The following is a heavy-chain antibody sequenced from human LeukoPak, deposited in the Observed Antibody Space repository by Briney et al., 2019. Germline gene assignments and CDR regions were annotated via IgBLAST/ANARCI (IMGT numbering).Heavy chain of an antibody. V-gene: IGHV4-59*08. CDR3: ARSVRGHNEHYFDY. J-gene: IGHJ4*02. D-gene: IGHD1-1*01. Sequence: SETLSLTCTVSGGSISSYYWSWIRQPPGKGLEWIGYIYYSGSTNYNPSLKSRVTISVDTSKNQFSLKLSSVTAADTAVYYCARSVRGHNEHYFDYWGQGTLVTISS. CDR1: GGSISSYY. CDR2: IYYSGST.